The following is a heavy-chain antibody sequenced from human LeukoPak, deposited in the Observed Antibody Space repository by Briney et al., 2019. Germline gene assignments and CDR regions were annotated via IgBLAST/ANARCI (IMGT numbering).Heavy chain of an antibody. Sequence: GASVKVSCKASGYTFTGYYMHWVRQAPGQGLEWMGWINPNSGGTNYAQKLQGRVTMTTDTSTSTAYMELRSLRSDDTAVYYCARESELGFYYFDHWGQGTLVTVSS. CDR2: INPNSGGT. CDR3: ARESELGFYYFDH. CDR1: GYTFTGYY. J-gene: IGHJ4*02. D-gene: IGHD7-27*01. V-gene: IGHV1-2*02.